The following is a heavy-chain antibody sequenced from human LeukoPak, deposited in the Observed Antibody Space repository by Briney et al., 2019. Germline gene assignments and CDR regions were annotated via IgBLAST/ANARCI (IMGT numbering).Heavy chain of an antibody. Sequence: ASVKVSCKASGGTFSSYTISWVRQAPGQGLEWMGGIIPIFGTANYAQKFQGRVTITADESTSTAYMELSSLRSDDTAVYYCARAVGTYSSSPDYWGQGTLVTVSS. CDR3: ARAVGTYSSSPDY. CDR1: GGTFSSYT. CDR2: IIPIFGTA. J-gene: IGHJ4*02. V-gene: IGHV1-69*13. D-gene: IGHD6-6*01.